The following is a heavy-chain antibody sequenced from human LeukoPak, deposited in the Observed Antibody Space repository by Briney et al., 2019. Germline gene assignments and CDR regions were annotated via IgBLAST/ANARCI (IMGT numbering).Heavy chain of an antibody. CDR1: GFTFSSYV. CDR2: ISYDGSNE. J-gene: IGHJ4*02. V-gene: IGHV3-30*14. CDR3: ARGAVAGTPKGFDY. D-gene: IGHD6-19*01. Sequence: GGSLRLSCAASGFTFSSYVMHWVRQAPGKGLEWVAIISYDGSNEYYADSVKGRFTISRDNSKNTLYLQMGSLRAEDMAVYYCARGAVAGTPKGFDYWGQGTLVTVSS.